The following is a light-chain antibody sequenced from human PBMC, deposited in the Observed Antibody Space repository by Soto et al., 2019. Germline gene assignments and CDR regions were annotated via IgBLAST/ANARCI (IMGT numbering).Light chain of an antibody. CDR3: QQRSNWPS. V-gene: IGKV3D-20*02. CDR2: GAS. J-gene: IGKJ5*01. CDR1: QSVSFN. Sequence: TQSLATVCGSTIYRATISFRAGQSVSFNLAWYQQKPGQPPRLLISGASSRATAIPDRFTGSGSGTDFTLTISRLEPEDFAVYYCQQRSNWPSFGQGTRLEIK.